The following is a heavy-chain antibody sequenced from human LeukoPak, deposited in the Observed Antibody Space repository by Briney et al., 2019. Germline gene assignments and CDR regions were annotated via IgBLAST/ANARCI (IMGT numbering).Heavy chain of an antibody. CDR2: VYYSGST. D-gene: IGHD2-2*01. Sequence: SETLSLTCTVSGGSISSYYWSWLRQPPGKGLEWIGHVYYSGSTNYNPSLKSRVVISVDTSNNQFSLKLSSVTAADTALYYCARGYQTYYYYYMDVWGKGTTVTVSS. J-gene: IGHJ6*03. V-gene: IGHV4-59*01. CDR3: ARGYQTYYYYYMDV. CDR1: GGSISSYY.